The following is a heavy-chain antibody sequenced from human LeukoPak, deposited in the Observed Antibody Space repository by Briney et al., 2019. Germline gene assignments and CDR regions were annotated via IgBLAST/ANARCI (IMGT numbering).Heavy chain of an antibody. D-gene: IGHD3-10*01. CDR2: ISGSGYTT. CDR1: GFTFSDYA. V-gene: IGHV3-23*01. J-gene: IGHJ4*02. CDR3: AKGLITLVRGAIDF. Sequence: GGSLRLPCAASGFTFSDYAMGWVRQAPGKGLEWVSVISGSGYTTYYADSVKGRFTISRDNSKNTLYLQMNSLRAEDTALYYCAKGLITLVRGAIDFWGQGTLVTVSS.